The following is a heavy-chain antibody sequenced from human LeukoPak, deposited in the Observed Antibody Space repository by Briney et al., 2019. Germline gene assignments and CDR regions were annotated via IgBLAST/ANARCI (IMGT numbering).Heavy chain of an antibody. Sequence: GGSLRLSCAASGFTFSDSYMSWIRQAPGKGLEWVSYISSSSSGTNYADSVKGRFTISRDNAKNSLYLQMNSLRAEDTAVYYCARGSRTIELGDDYWGQGTLVTVSS. D-gene: IGHD5-24*01. CDR2: ISSSSSGT. J-gene: IGHJ4*02. V-gene: IGHV3-11*06. CDR1: GFTFSDSY. CDR3: ARGSRTIELGDDY.